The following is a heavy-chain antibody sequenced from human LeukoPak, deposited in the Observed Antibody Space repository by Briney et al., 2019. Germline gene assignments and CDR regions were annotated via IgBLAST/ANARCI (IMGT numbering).Heavy chain of an antibody. CDR1: GGSISSSSYY. V-gene: IGHV4-39*07. CDR2: IYYSGST. D-gene: IGHD3-10*01. Sequence: SETLSLTCTVSGGSISSSSYYWGWIRQPPGKGLEWIGSIYYSGSTYYNPSLKSRVTISVDTSKNQFSLKLSSVTAADTAVYYCAREMGFGEFLDAFDIWGQGTMVTVSS. J-gene: IGHJ3*02. CDR3: AREMGFGEFLDAFDI.